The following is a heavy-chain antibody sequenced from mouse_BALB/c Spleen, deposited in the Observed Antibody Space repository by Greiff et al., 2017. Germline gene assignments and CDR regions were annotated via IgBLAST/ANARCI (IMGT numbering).Heavy chain of an antibody. J-gene: IGHJ4*01. CDR3: ARGGVLRDYAMDY. D-gene: IGHD2-14*01. CDR2: INSNGGST. Sequence: VQLKESGGGLVQPGGSLKLSCAASGFTFSSYGMSWVRQTPDKRLELVATINSNGGSTYYPDSVKGRFTISRDNAKNTLYLQMSSLKSEDTAMYYCARGGVLRDYAMDYWGQGTSVTVSS. CDR1: GFTFSSYG. V-gene: IGHV5-6-3*01.